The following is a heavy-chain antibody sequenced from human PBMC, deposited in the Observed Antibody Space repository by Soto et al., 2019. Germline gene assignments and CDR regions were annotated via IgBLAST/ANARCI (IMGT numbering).Heavy chain of an antibody. V-gene: IGHV3-48*01. J-gene: IGHJ3*02. D-gene: IGHD6-19*01. CDR3: ARVRRQWLVESGDAFDI. Sequence: GGSLRLSCAASGFTFSSYSMNWVRQAPGTGLEWVSYIRSSSSTIYYADSVKGRLTISRDNAKNSLYLQMNSLRAEDTAVYYCARVRRQWLVESGDAFDIWGQGTMVTVSS. CDR1: GFTFSSYS. CDR2: IRSSSSTI.